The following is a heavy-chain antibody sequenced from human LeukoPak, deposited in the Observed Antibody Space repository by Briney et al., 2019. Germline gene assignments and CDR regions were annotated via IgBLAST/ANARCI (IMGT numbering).Heavy chain of an antibody. V-gene: IGHV1-2*02. J-gene: IGHJ1*01. CDR3: ARIGISVRGTNFHH. Sequence: ASVKVSCKTSGYSFIDYYIHWVRQAPGQGLEWMGWINSNSADTNYAQNFQGRVTMTRDTSISTAYMELSRLRSDDTALYYCARIGISVRGTNFHHWGQGTLVTVSS. CDR2: INSNSADT. D-gene: IGHD6-13*01. CDR1: GYSFIDYY.